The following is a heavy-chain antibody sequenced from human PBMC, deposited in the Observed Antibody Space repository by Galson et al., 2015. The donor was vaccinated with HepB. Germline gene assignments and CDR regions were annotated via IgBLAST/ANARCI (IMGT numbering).Heavy chain of an antibody. D-gene: IGHD4-17*01. CDR3: TTDRIPDYGDYGLLRVLPHFGY. V-gene: IGHV1-69*04. Sequence: SVKVSCKASGGTFNSYTISWVRQAPGQGLEWMGRIIPILGIANYAQKFQGRVTITADKSTSTGYVELSSLRSEDTAVYYCTTDRIPDYGDYGLLRVLPHFGYWGQGTLVTVSS. J-gene: IGHJ4*02. CDR1: GGTFNSYT. CDR2: IIPILGIA.